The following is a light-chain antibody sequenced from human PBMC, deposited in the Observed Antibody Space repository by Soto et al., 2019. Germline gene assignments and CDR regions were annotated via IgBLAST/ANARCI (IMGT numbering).Light chain of an antibody. J-gene: IGLJ2*01. Sequence: QPVLTQPASVSGSPGQSITISCTGTSSDVGGYNYVSWYQQHPGKAPKLMIYDVSNRPSGVSNRFSGSKSGNTASLTISGLQAEDEADYYCSSYTSSSTRPVVFGGGTKVTVL. CDR3: SSYTSSSTRPVV. CDR1: SSDVGGYNY. CDR2: DVS. V-gene: IGLV2-14*01.